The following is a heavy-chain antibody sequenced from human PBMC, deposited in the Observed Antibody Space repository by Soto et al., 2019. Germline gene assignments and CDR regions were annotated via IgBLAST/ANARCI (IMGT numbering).Heavy chain of an antibody. D-gene: IGHD6-13*01. Sequence: SETLSLTCTASGGSISSYFYIWVRQPPGKGLEWIGSVYYTGTTDYNPSLKSRVTVSVDTSKTQFSLNLRSVTAADTAVYYCARDLAAVPRAFDYWGRGTLVTVSS. CDR1: GGSISSYF. J-gene: IGHJ4*02. CDR2: VYYTGTT. V-gene: IGHV4-59*01. CDR3: ARDLAAVPRAFDY.